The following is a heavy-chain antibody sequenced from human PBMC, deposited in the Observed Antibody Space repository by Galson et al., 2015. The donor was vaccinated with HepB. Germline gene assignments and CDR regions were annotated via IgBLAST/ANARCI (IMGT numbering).Heavy chain of an antibody. J-gene: IGHJ6*03. Sequence: SETLSLTCAVYGGSFSGYYWSWIRQPPGKGLEWIGEINHSGSTNYNPSLKSRVTISVDTSKNQFSLKLGSVTAADTAVYYCARGLGASHLNYYYYYYMDVWGKGTTVTVSS. V-gene: IGHV4-34*01. D-gene: IGHD3-16*01. CDR3: ARGLGASHLNYYYYYYMDV. CDR2: INHSGST. CDR1: GGSFSGYY.